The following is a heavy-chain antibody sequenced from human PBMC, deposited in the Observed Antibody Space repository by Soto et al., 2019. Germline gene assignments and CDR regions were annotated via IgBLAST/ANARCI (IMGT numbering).Heavy chain of an antibody. J-gene: IGHJ6*03. D-gene: IGHD4-17*01. CDR2: IYYSGST. CDR3: ARDDGHYGDYGYYYYYMDV. V-gene: IGHV4-59*01. Sequence: PSETLSLTCTFSGCSISSYYWSWIRQPPGKGLEWIGYIYYSGSTNYNPSLKSRVTISVDTSKNQFSLKLSSVTAADTAVYYCARDDGHYGDYGYYYYYMDVWGKGTTVTVSS. CDR1: GCSISSYY.